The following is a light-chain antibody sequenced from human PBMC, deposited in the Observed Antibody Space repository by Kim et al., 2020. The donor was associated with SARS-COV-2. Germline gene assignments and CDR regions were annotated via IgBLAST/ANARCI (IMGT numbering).Light chain of an antibody. CDR1: SSDDVGYHY. CDR3: CTSYASPNNLV. Sequence: VVTFSSCRSSDDVGYHYVYWYQQHPGKAPNIMIYDDNKRPSGVPDRFSGSKSCNTASLPIAGLLSEDEADDYCCTSYASPNNLVFGGGTQLTVL. CDR2: DDN. J-gene: IGLJ2*01. V-gene: IGLV2-11*03.